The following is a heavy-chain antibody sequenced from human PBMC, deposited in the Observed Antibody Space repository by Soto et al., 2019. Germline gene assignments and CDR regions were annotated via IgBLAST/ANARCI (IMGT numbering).Heavy chain of an antibody. J-gene: IGHJ6*03. CDR3: ARESGGATATLDYYYFYMDV. CDR2: INPNSGVT. Sequence: QVQLVQSGAEVKKPGASVTVSCRASGDTFTGYYMHWVRQAPGQGLEWMGWINPNSGVTKYAQKFQGWVTMTRDTSIRTVYMQLSRLRSDATAVYYCARESGGATATLDYYYFYMDVWGTGTTVTVSS. CDR1: GDTFTGYY. D-gene: IGHD5-12*01. V-gene: IGHV1-2*04.